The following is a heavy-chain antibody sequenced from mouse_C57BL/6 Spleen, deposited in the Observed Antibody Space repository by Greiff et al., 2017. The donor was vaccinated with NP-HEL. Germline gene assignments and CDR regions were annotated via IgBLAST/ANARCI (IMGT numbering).Heavy chain of an antibody. CDR2: IDPETGGT. CDR1: GYTFTDYE. D-gene: IGHD1-1*01. V-gene: IGHV1-15*01. J-gene: IGHJ4*01. CDR3: TRWDYYGSPYAMDY. Sequence: VQLQQSGAELVRPGASVTLSCKASGYTFTDYEMHWVKQTPVHGLEWIGAIDPETGGTAYNQKFKGKAILTADKSSSTAYMELRSLTSEDSAVYYCTRWDYYGSPYAMDYWGQGTSVTVSS.